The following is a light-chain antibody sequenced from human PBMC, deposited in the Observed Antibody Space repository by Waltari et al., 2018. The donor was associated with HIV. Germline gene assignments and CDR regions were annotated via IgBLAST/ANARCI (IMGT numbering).Light chain of an antibody. CDR2: DVT. CDR3: SSYTRAGTYV. CDR1: NSDIGIYNT. V-gene: IGLV2-14*03. J-gene: IGLJ1*01. Sequence: QSALLQPAAVSGSPGQSITISCNGSNSDIGIYNTVSWYQQYPGKAPKLLIYDVTNRPFGISSRFSGSKSGNTASLTIFGLQAGDEADYYCSSYTRAGTYVFGPGTLVTVL.